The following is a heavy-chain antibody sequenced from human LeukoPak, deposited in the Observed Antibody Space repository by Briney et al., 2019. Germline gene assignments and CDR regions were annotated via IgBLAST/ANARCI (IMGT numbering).Heavy chain of an antibody. Sequence: SETLSLTCAVSGISFNDYYWSWVRQTPGKGLEWIGEINHSGYTNDSPSLKSRVTLSIDTSRKQFSLNLRSVTVADTGIYYCTRMTTGHDYWGQGTLVTVSS. CDR2: INHSGYT. D-gene: IGHD4-17*01. J-gene: IGHJ4*02. CDR3: TRMTTGHDY. CDR1: GISFNDYY. V-gene: IGHV4-34*01.